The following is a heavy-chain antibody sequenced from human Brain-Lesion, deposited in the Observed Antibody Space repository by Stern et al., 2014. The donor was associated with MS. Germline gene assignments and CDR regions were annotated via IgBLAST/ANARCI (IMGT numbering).Heavy chain of an antibody. CDR1: GDSISSGSFY. CDR2: IYSSGST. V-gene: IGHV4-61*02. J-gene: IGHJ4*02. Sequence: QVQLQESGPGLVKPSQTLSLTCIVSGDSISSGSFYWNWIRQPAGKGLEWIGRIYSSGSTHYNPYLKRRGTILGDTSKNQFSLNVISMTAADTAVYYCARETGGYTYGDTDFFDYWGQGALVTVSS. CDR3: ARETGGYTYGDTDFFDY. D-gene: IGHD5-18*01.